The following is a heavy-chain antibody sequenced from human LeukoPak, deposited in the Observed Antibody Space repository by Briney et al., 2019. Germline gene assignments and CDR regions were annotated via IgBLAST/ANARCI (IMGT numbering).Heavy chain of an antibody. V-gene: IGHV3-23*01. D-gene: IGHD6-13*01. CDR2: SDSVGNT. Sequence: PGGSLRLSCAASGFTFSSYDMTWVRQVPGKGLEWVSTSDSVGNTFYADSVKGRFTISRDNSKNTLYLQMDSLRAEDTAVYYCAKDMLAGTTPRTDSWGQGTLVTVSS. CDR3: AKDMLAGTTPRTDS. J-gene: IGHJ5*01. CDR1: GFTFSSYD.